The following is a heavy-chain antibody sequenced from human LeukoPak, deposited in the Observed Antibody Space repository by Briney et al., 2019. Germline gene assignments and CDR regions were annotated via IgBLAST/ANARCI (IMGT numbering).Heavy chain of an antibody. CDR1: GGSISSYY. CDR2: IYTSGST. D-gene: IGHD6-13*01. J-gene: IGHJ3*02. Sequence: SETLSLTCTVSGGSISSYYWSWIRQPAGKGLEWIGRIYTSGSTNYNPSLKSRVTMSVDTSKNQFSLKLSSVTAADTAVYYCATSIAAAGRFAFDIWGQGTMVTVSS. CDR3: ATSIAAAGRFAFDI. V-gene: IGHV4-4*07.